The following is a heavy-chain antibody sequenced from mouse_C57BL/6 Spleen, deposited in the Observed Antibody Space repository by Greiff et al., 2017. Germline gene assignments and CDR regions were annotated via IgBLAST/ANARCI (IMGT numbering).Heavy chain of an antibody. V-gene: IGHV5-15*01. J-gene: IGHJ4*01. CDR1: GFTFSDYG. Sequence: EVKLVESGGGLVQPGGSLKLSCAASGFTFSDYGMAWVRQAPRKGPEWVAFISNLAYSIYYADTVTGRVTIPRENAKNTLYLEMSSLRSEDTAMYYCARGKLQAMDYWGQGTSVTVSS. D-gene: IGHD3-3*01. CDR3: ARGKLQAMDY. CDR2: ISNLAYSI.